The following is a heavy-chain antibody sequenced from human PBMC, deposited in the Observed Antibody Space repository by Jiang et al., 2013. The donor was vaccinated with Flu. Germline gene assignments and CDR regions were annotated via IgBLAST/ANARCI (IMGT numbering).Heavy chain of an antibody. CDR1: GFTFSSYA. CDR3: ATGRDAFDI. V-gene: IGHV3-30-3*01. CDR2: ISYDGSNK. Sequence: QLVESGGGVVQPGRSLRLSCAASGFTFSSYAMHWVRQAPGKGLEWVAVISYDGSNKYYADSVKGRFTISRDNSKNTLYLQMNSLRAEDTAVYYCATGRDAFDIWGQGTMVTVSS. J-gene: IGHJ3*02. D-gene: IGHD1-1*01.